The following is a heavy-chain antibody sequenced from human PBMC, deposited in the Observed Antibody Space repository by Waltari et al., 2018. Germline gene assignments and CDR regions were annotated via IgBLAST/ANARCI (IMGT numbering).Heavy chain of an antibody. J-gene: IGHJ6*02. CDR3: ARDGDYDFWSGYYPSAYGMDV. Sequence: QVQLQESGPGLVKPSQTLSLTCTVSGGSISSGGYYWSWLRPHPGKGLEWIGYIYHSGSTYYNPSLKSRVTISVDRSKNQFSLKLSSVTAADTAVYYCARDGDYDFWSGYYPSAYGMDVWGQGTTVTVSS. D-gene: IGHD3-3*01. CDR1: GGSISSGGYY. V-gene: IGHV4-31*03. CDR2: IYHSGST.